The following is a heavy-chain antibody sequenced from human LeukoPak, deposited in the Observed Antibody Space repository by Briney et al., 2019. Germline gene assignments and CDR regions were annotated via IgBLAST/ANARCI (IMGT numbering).Heavy chain of an antibody. CDR1: GFSFSSCG. J-gene: IGHJ4*02. CDR3: AKDFGVGFREFSPDY. CDR2: ISYDGSNK. V-gene: IGHV3-30*18. D-gene: IGHD3-10*01. Sequence: GGSLRLSCAASGFSFSSCGMHWVRQAPGKGLEWVAVISYDGSNKYYADSVEGRFTISRDNSKNTLYLQMNVLRAEDTAVYYCAKDFGVGFREFSPDYWGQGTLVTVSS.